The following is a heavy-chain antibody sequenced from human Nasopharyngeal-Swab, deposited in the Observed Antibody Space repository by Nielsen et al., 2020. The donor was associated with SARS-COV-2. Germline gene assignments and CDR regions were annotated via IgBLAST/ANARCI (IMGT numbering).Heavy chain of an antibody. D-gene: IGHD6-19*01. Sequence: SETLSLTCAVYGGSFSGYYWCWIRQPPGKGLEWIGEINHSGSTNYNPSLKSRVTISVDTSKNQFSLKLSSVTAADTAVYYCARVHSSGWYYFDYWGQGTLVTVSS. J-gene: IGHJ4*02. CDR2: INHSGST. V-gene: IGHV4-34*09. CDR3: ARVHSSGWYYFDY. CDR1: GGSFSGYY.